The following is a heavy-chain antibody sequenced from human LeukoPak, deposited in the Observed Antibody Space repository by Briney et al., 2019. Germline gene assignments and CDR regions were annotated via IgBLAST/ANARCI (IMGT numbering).Heavy chain of an antibody. CDR2: IKQDGSKK. D-gene: IGHD3-22*01. J-gene: IGHJ4*02. CDR1: GFTFSSYW. CDR3: ATPLDYYDSSGYHQGGD. V-gene: IGHV3-7*03. Sequence: GSLRLSCAASGFTFSSYWMTWVRQAPGKGLEWVANIKQDGSKKSYVDSVKGRFTISRDNAKNSLYLQMNSLRAEDTAVYYCATPLDYYDSSGYHQGGDWGQGTLVTVSS.